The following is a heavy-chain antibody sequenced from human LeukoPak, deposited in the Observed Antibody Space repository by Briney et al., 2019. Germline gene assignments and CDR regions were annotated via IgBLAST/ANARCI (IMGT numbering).Heavy chain of an antibody. V-gene: IGHV3-23*01. Sequence: GGSLRLSCAASGFTFSSYAMSWVRQAPGKGLEWVSAISGSGGSTYYADSVKGRFTFSTDNSKNTLFLQMNSLKAEDTAVYYCAKGLAVSTSYFDSWGQGTLVTVSS. CDR3: AKGLAVSTSYFDS. CDR2: ISGSGGST. J-gene: IGHJ4*02. D-gene: IGHD6-19*01. CDR1: GFTFSSYA.